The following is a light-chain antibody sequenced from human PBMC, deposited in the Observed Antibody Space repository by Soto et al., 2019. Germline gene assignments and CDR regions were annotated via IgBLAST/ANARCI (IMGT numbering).Light chain of an antibody. J-gene: IGKJ2*01. Sequence: EIVLTQSPDTLSLSPGERATLSCRASQYVSSNSLAWYQQRPGQAPRLLIYGASTRATGIPDRFSVSGSGTDFTLTISRLEPEDFAVYYCQQYGSSPRTFGQGTKVDSK. CDR2: GAS. V-gene: IGKV3-20*01. CDR3: QQYGSSPRT. CDR1: QYVSSNS.